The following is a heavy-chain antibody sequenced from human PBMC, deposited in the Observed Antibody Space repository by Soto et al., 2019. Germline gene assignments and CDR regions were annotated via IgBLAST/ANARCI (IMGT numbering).Heavy chain of an antibody. CDR1: GFTFSSYS. CDR2: ISSSSSTI. V-gene: IGHV3-48*02. J-gene: IGHJ4*02. CDR3: ARDPLRYYDSSGYYASDY. D-gene: IGHD3-22*01. Sequence: LRLSCAASGFTFSSYSMNWVRQSPGKGLEWVSYISSSSSTIYYADSVKGRFTISRDNAKNSLYLQMNSLRDEDTAVYYCARDPLRYYDSSGYYASDYWGQGTLVTVSS.